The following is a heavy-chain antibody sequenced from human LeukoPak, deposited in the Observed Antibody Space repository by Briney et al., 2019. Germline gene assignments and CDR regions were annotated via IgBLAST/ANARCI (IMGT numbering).Heavy chain of an antibody. J-gene: IGHJ4*02. V-gene: IGHV3-23*01. CDR2: IGAGGTFT. CDR1: GFTFSSYA. CDR3: ARGPYSSNWYVDY. D-gene: IGHD6-13*01. Sequence: GGSLRLSCTASGFTFSSYAMNWVRQAPGKGLEWVSGIGAGGTFTYYADSVKGRFTISRDNSRNTLYLQMNSLRAEDTAVYYCARGPYSSNWYVDYWGQGTLVTVAS.